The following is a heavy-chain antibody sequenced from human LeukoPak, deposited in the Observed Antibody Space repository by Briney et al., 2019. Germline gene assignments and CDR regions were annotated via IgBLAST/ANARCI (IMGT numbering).Heavy chain of an antibody. V-gene: IGHV3-64*04. Sequence: PAGGSLRLSCSASGFTFSSYAMHWVRQAPGKGLEYVSAISSNGGSTYYADSVKGRFTISRDNSKNTLYLQMNSLRAEDTAVYYCAREAEDPIFGVTRTELDYWGQGTLVTVSS. J-gene: IGHJ4*02. CDR1: GFTFSSYA. CDR3: AREAEDPIFGVTRTELDY. D-gene: IGHD3-3*01. CDR2: ISSNGGST.